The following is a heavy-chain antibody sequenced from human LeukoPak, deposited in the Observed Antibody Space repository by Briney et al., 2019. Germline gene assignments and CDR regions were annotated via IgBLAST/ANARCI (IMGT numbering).Heavy chain of an antibody. V-gene: IGHV1-69*06. J-gene: IGHJ4*02. D-gene: IGHD3-22*01. CDR2: IIPVFGTT. Sequence: SVKLSCTASGATFSSYAVSWVRLTPGQGLGWLGGIIPVFGTTTYAQKFQAKVTMTADKSTNTAYLEISSLTSDDTAVYYCARCSPGDSSNFYAVLQYWGQGTQVTVST. CDR3: ARCSPGDSSNFYAVLQY. CDR1: GATFSSYA.